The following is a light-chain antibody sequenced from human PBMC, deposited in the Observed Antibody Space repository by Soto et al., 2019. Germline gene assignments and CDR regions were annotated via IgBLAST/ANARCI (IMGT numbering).Light chain of an antibody. CDR1: QSVSSN. J-gene: IGKJ5*01. Sequence: ESVVTLSSDTMSVSPGERATLPCSARQSVSSNAAWYQQKPEQPPRLLMYGASRRATAIPAWFSGRASGNDFTMKISRVEEDDVGNYCCMHGTRWVTFGQGTRLEIK. V-gene: IGKV3-15*01. CDR2: GAS. CDR3: MHGTRWVT.